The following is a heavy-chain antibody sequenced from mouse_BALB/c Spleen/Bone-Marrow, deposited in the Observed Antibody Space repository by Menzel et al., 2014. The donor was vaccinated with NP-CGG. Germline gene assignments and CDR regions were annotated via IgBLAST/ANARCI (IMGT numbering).Heavy chain of an antibody. Sequence: VQLQQSGPGLVQPSQSLSITCTVSGFSLTSYGVHWVRQSPGKGLEWLGVIWSGGSTDYNAAFISRLSISKDNSKSQVFFKKNSLQANDTAIYYCARNTYYGNPFAYWGQGTLVTVSA. CDR3: ARNTYYGNPFAY. D-gene: IGHD2-10*01. CDR1: GFSLTSYG. CDR2: IWSGGST. J-gene: IGHJ3*01. V-gene: IGHV2-2*02.